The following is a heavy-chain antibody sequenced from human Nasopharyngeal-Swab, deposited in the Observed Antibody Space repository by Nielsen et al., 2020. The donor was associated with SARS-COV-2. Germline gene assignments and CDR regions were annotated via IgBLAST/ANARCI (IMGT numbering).Heavy chain of an antibody. Sequence: GESLKISCAASGFTFDDYGMSWVRQAPGKGLEWVSGINWNGGSTGYADSVKGRFTISRDNAKNSLYLQMNSLRAEDTAVYYCARDWDTAMVTNYYYYMDVWGKGTTVTVSS. J-gene: IGHJ6*03. D-gene: IGHD5-18*01. V-gene: IGHV3-20*04. CDR1: GFTFDDYG. CDR3: ARDWDTAMVTNYYYYMDV. CDR2: INWNGGST.